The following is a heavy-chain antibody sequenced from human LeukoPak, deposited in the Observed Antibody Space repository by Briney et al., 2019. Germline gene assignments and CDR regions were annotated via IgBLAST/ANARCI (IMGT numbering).Heavy chain of an antibody. CDR3: ARRAGGYSHPYDY. J-gene: IGHJ4*02. V-gene: IGHV3-30*04. CDR1: GFTFSSYE. CDR2: ISYDGSNK. D-gene: IGHD4-23*01. Sequence: GGSLRLSCAASGFTFSSYEMHWVRQAPGKGPEWVAVISYDGSNKDYADTVKGRFTISRDNSKNTLDLQMNSLRVEDTAVYYCARRAGGYSHPYDYWGQGILVTVSS.